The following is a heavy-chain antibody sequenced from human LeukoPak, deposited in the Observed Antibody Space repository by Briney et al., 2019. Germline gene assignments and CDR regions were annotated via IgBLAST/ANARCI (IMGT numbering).Heavy chain of an antibody. CDR2: ISSSGSTI. Sequence: PGRSLRLSCAAAGFTFSSYEMNWVRQAPGKGLEWVSYISSSGSTIYYADSVKGRFTISRDNAKNSLYLQMNSLRAEDTAVYYCARVFTGGYYFDYWGQGTLVTVSS. V-gene: IGHV3-48*03. D-gene: IGHD3-16*01. CDR3: ARVFTGGYYFDY. CDR1: GFTFSSYE. J-gene: IGHJ4*02.